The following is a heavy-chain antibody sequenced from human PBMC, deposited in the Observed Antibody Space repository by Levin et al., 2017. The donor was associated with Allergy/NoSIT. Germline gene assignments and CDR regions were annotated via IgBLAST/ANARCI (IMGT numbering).Heavy chain of an antibody. V-gene: IGHV4-34*01. J-gene: IGHJ4*02. Sequence: GSLRLSCAVSGGSLSGYYWTWIRQPPGKGLEWIGEINHRGSAAYNPSLNSRITMSVDTSKNQFSLNLISVTAADTAMYYCARLAGFSRGWYLPYWGQGTLVTVSS. CDR2: INHRGSA. CDR3: ARLAGFSRGWYLPY. CDR1: GGSLSGYY. D-gene: IGHD6-19*01.